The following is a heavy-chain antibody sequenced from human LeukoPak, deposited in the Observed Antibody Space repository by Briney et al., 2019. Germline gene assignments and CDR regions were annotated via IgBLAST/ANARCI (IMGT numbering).Heavy chain of an antibody. J-gene: IGHJ2*01. CDR3: AKDRVQGSWYFDL. D-gene: IGHD3-10*01. Sequence: GGSLRLSCAASGFTFSSYAMSWVRQAPGKGLEWVSGILGSGGSTFFADSLKGRFTVSRDNSKNTLYLHMNSLGADDTAVYYCAKDRVQGSWYFDLWGRGTLVTVSS. CDR2: ILGSGGST. V-gene: IGHV3-23*01. CDR1: GFTFSSYA.